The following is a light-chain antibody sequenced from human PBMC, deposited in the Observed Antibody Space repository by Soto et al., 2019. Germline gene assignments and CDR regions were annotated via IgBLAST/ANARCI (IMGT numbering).Light chain of an antibody. Sequence: DIQLTQSPSFLSASVGDRVTITCRASQGISSYLAWYQQKPGKAPKLLIYAASTLQGGVPSRFSGSESGTEFTLTISSLQPEDSATYYCQQLNTYPLTFGGGTKVDIK. CDR1: QGISSY. V-gene: IGKV1-9*01. CDR2: AAS. CDR3: QQLNTYPLT. J-gene: IGKJ4*01.